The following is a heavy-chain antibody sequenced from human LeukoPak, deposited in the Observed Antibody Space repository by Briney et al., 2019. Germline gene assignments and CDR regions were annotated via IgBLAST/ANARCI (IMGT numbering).Heavy chain of an antibody. D-gene: IGHD6-19*01. V-gene: IGHV3-53*01. CDR1: GFTFTAHL. J-gene: IGHJ6*03. CDR3: AIDRRPGTGFLHYYYMDV. Sequence: GGSLRLSCAASGFTFTAHLMHWVRQAPGKGLEWVSVIYSGDSTYYADSVKGRFTISRDNSKNTLYLQMNSLRAEDTAVYYCAIDRRPGTGFLHYYYMDVWGKGTTVTVSS. CDR2: IYSGDST.